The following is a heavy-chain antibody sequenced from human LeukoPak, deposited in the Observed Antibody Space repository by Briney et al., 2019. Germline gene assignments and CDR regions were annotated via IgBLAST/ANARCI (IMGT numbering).Heavy chain of an antibody. Sequence: SETLSLTCAVYGGSFSGYYWSWIRQPPGKGLEWIGEINHSGSTNYNPSLKSRVTISVDTSKNQFSLKLSSVTAADTAVYYCARDSGVAGTTIDYWGQGTLVTVSS. CDR2: INHSGST. CDR3: ARDSGVAGTTIDY. D-gene: IGHD6-19*01. CDR1: GGSFSGYY. J-gene: IGHJ4*02. V-gene: IGHV4-34*01.